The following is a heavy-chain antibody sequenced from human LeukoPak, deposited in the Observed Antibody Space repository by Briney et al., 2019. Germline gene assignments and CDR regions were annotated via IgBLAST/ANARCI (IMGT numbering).Heavy chain of an antibody. V-gene: IGHV3-21*01. J-gene: IGHJ4*02. CDR2: ITSSSTYI. D-gene: IGHD1-26*01. Sequence: WXRQAPGXGVEWVSSITSSSTYIYYADSVKGRFTISRDNAKNSLYLQMNSLRAEDTAVYYCASTSSSYYSPFDYWGQGTLVTVSS. CDR3: ASTSSSYYSPFDY.